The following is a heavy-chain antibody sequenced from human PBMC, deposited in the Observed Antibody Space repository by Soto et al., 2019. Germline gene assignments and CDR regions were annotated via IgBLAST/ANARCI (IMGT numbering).Heavy chain of an antibody. D-gene: IGHD6-19*01. CDR3: ARDPFGPSVADDY. Sequence: SVKVSCKASGGTFSSYAISCVRQAPGQGLEWMGGIIPIFGTANYAQKFQGRVTITADKSTSTAYMELSSLRSEDTAVYYCARDPFGPSVADDYWGQGTLVTVSS. CDR2: IIPIFGTA. V-gene: IGHV1-69*06. J-gene: IGHJ4*02. CDR1: GGTFSSYA.